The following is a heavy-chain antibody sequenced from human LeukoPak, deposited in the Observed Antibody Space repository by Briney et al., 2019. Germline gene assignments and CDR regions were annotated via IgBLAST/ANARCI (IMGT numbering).Heavy chain of an antibody. CDR2: INWNGGST. Sequence: TGGSLRLSCAASRFTFSDYYMSWVRQAPGKGLEWVSGINWNGGSTGYADSVKGRFTISRDNAKNSLYLQMNSLRAEDTALYYCARVGGYCTNGVCPNPKYYYYYYMDVWGKGTTVTVSS. D-gene: IGHD2-8*01. CDR3: ARVGGYCTNGVCPNPKYYYYYYMDV. CDR1: RFTFSDYY. J-gene: IGHJ6*03. V-gene: IGHV3-20*04.